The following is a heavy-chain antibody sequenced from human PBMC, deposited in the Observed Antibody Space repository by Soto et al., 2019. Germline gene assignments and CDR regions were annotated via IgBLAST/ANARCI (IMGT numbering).Heavy chain of an antibody. D-gene: IGHD6-13*01. CDR2: IYYSGST. J-gene: IGHJ6*02. Sequence: SEPLSLPCTVSGGSIISGGYYWSWIRKHPGKGLEWSGYIYYSGSTYYNTSLKSRVTISVDTSKNQFSLKLSSVTAADTAVYYCARGQLGTYYYYYGMDVWGPGTTVTVSS. CDR3: ARGQLGTYYYYYGMDV. CDR1: GGSIISGGYY. V-gene: IGHV4-31*03.